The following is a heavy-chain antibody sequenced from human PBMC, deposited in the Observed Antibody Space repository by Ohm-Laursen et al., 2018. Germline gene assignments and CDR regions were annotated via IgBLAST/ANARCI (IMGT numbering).Heavy chain of an antibody. CDR1: GFTFSDYY. D-gene: IGHD5-24*01. CDR2: ISSSGSTI. CDR3: ARVSRGTLQSP. V-gene: IGHV3-11*01. J-gene: IGHJ5*02. Sequence: SLRLSCAASGFTFSDYYMSWIRQAPGKRLEWASYISSSGSTIYYADSVKGRFTISRDNAKNSLYLQMNSLRAEDTAVYYCARVSRGTLQSPWGQGTLVTVSS.